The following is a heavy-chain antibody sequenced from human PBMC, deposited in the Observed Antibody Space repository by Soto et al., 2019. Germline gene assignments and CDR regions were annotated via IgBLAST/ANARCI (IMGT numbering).Heavy chain of an antibody. CDR2: ISSSGGTT. D-gene: IGHD4-17*01. Sequence: EAQLLETGGGLVQPGGSLRLSCAASGFIFSTYAMNWVRQAPGMGLEWVSAISSSGGTTFYAESVRGRFTISRDNSINTLYLQMSSLRTEDTAVYYCAHPRGYGVFDAVDIWGQGTMVTVSS. CDR1: GFIFSTYA. CDR3: AHPRGYGVFDAVDI. J-gene: IGHJ3*02. V-gene: IGHV3-23*01.